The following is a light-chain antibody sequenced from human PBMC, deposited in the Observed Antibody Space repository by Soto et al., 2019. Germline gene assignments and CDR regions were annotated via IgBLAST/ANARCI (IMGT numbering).Light chain of an antibody. J-gene: IGKJ1*01. V-gene: IGKV3-15*01. CDR1: QGVAGN. CDR2: AAT. Sequence: EIVMTQSPATLSVSPGERVTVSCRASQGVAGNLAWYQQKPGQAPRLLIHAATTRATGVPARHSGSGSGTEFTLTISGLQSEDSAVYYCQQYNDWPGTFGQGTKVEVK. CDR3: QQYNDWPGT.